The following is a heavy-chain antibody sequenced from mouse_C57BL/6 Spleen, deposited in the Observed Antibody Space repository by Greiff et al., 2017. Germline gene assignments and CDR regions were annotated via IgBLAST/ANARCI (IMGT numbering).Heavy chain of an antibody. CDR1: GFTFSDYG. CDR3: ARNYYGSSYRFAY. Sequence: EVQVVESGGGLVKPGGSLKLSCAASGFTFSDYGMHWVRQAPEKGLEWVAYISSGSSTIYYADTVKGRFTISRDNAKNTLFLQMTSLRSEDTAMXYCARNYYGSSYRFAYWGQGTLVTVSA. CDR2: ISSGSSTI. V-gene: IGHV5-17*01. D-gene: IGHD1-1*01. J-gene: IGHJ3*01.